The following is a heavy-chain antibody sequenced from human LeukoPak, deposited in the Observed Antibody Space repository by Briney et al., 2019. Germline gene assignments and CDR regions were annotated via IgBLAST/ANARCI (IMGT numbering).Heavy chain of an antibody. Sequence: GGSLRLSCAASGFTFSSYGMHWVRQAPGKGLEWVAVISYDGSNKYYADSVKGRFTISRDNSENTLYLQMNSLRAEDTAVYYCAKPRGAGRNAFDIWGQGTMVTVSS. CDR1: GFTFSSYG. V-gene: IGHV3-30*18. J-gene: IGHJ3*02. D-gene: IGHD6-19*01. CDR2: ISYDGSNK. CDR3: AKPRGAGRNAFDI.